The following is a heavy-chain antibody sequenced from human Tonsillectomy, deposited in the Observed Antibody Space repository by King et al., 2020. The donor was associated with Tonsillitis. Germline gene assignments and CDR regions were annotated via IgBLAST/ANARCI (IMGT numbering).Heavy chain of an antibody. CDR3: ARDGYTNYGDYYYYYIDV. V-gene: IGHV3-30-3*01. CDR2: ISYDGSNK. Sequence: QLVQSGGGVVQPGRSLRLSCAASGFTFSTYAMHWVRQAPGKGLEWVAIISYDGSNKYYADSVKGRFTISRDNSKTTLYLQMNGLRAEETAVYYCARDGYTNYGDYYYYYIDVWGKGTTVTVSS. J-gene: IGHJ6*03. D-gene: IGHD4-17*01. CDR1: GFTFSTYA.